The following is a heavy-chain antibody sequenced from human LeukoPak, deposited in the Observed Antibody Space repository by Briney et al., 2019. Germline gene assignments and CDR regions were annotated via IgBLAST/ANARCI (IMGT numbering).Heavy chain of an antibody. CDR1: GFTFSSYW. Sequence: GGSLRLSCAASGFTFSSYWLHWVRQAPGKGLVWVSRINSDGSSTSYADSVKGRFTITRDNAKNTLYLQMNSLRDEDTAVYYCARGRYYDILTGYYKGGWFDPWGQGTLVTVSS. D-gene: IGHD3-9*01. V-gene: IGHV3-74*01. CDR3: ARGRYYDILTGYYKGGWFDP. J-gene: IGHJ5*02. CDR2: INSDGSST.